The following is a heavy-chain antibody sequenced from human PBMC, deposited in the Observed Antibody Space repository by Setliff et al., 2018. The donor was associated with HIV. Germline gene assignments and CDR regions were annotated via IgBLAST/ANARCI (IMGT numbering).Heavy chain of an antibody. Sequence: PSETLSLTCTVSGGSISGYYWGWIRQPTGKGLEWVGTVYYTGNTFYNPSLRNRITISVDTSKNYLSLKVTSVSAAAAATYFCARHARRSDDSCFAQAYSFNYWGQGARVTVSP. J-gene: IGHJ4*02. V-gene: IGHV4-39*02. CDR2: VYYTGNT. D-gene: IGHD3-16*01. CDR3: ARHARRSDDSCFAQAYSFNY. CDR1: GGSISGYY.